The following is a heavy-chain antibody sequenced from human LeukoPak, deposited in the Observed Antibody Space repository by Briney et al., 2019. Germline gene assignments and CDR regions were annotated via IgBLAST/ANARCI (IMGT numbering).Heavy chain of an antibody. V-gene: IGHV4-4*07. CDR3: AGHLSRKFTMIVD. CDR1: GGSISSYY. D-gene: IGHD3-22*01. Sequence: SETLSLTCTVSGGSISSYYWSWIRQPAGKGLEWIGRIYTSGSTNYNPSLKSRVTMSVDTSKNQFSLKLSSVTAADTAVYYCAGHLSRKFTMIVDWGQGTLVTVSS. CDR2: IYTSGST. J-gene: IGHJ4*02.